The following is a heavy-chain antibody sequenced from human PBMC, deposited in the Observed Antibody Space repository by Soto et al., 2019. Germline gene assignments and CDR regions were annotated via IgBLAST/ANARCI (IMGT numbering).Heavy chain of an antibody. J-gene: IGHJ5*02. CDR3: ARVHYDYVWGSYRLNWFDP. Sequence: TLSLTCTVSGGSISSYYWSWIRQPPGKGLEWIGYIYYSGSTNYNPSLKSRVTISVDTSKNQFSLKLSSVTAADTAVYYCARVHYDYVWGSYRLNWFDPWGQGTLVTVSS. CDR2: IYYSGST. D-gene: IGHD3-16*02. CDR1: GGSISSYY. V-gene: IGHV4-59*01.